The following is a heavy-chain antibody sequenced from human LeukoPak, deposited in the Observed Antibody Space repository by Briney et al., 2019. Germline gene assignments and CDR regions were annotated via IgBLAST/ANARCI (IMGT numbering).Heavy chain of an antibody. Sequence: SSETLSLTCTVSGHSISSAHYWGWIRPPPRKGLEWIGSIYHSGATYYNPSLKSRVTISVDTSKNQFSLKVSAVTAADTAVYYCARVTTGGSYYMDVWGSGTTVTVSS. J-gene: IGHJ6*03. CDR2: IYHSGAT. V-gene: IGHV4-38-2*02. D-gene: IGHD1-1*01. CDR3: ARVTTGGSYYMDV. CDR1: GHSISSAHY.